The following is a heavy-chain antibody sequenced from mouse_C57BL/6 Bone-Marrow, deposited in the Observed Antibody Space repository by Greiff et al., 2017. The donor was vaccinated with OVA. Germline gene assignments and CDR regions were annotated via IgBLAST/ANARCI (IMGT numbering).Heavy chain of an antibody. CDR2: IHPNSGST. V-gene: IGHV1-64*01. J-gene: IGHJ3*01. D-gene: IGHD2-4*01. Sequence: QVQLQQPGAELVKPGASVKLSCKASGYTFTSYWMHWVKQRPGQGLEWIGMIHPNSGSTNYNAKFKSKATMTVDKSSSTAYMQLSSLTSEDSAVDYWASEDDYDWFAYWGQGTLVTVSA. CDR1: GYTFTSYW. CDR3: ASEDDYDWFAY.